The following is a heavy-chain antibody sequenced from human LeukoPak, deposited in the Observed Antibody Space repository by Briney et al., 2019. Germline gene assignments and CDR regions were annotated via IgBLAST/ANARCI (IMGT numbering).Heavy chain of an antibody. Sequence: SETLSLTCTVSGYSLTSGYYWGWIRQPPGKGLEWIASIFHSGSTFYNPSVKSRVTISVDTSKNQFSLKLSSVTAADTAVYYCARELSAVAGPTLNWFDPWGQGTLVTVSS. V-gene: IGHV4-38-2*02. CDR2: IFHSGST. D-gene: IGHD6-19*01. J-gene: IGHJ5*02. CDR3: ARELSAVAGPTLNWFDP. CDR1: GYSLTSGYY.